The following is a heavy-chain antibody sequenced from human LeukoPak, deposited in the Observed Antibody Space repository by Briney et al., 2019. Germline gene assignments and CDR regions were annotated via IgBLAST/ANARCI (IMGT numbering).Heavy chain of an antibody. Sequence: SGPTLVKPTQTLTLTCTFSGFSLSTSGVGVGWIRQPPGKALEWLAFINSSDERRYTPSLKSRLTITKDTSKNQVVLTMTNMDPVDTATYYCAHRRSGMATISFDSWGQGTLVTVSS. V-gene: IGHV2-5*01. CDR1: GFSLSTSGVG. J-gene: IGHJ4*02. CDR2: INSSDER. CDR3: AHRRSGMATISFDS. D-gene: IGHD5-24*01.